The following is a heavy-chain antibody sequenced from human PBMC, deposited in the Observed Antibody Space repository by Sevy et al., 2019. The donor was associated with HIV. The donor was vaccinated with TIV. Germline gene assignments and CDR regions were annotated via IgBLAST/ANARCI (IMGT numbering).Heavy chain of an antibody. V-gene: IGHV4-59*01. J-gene: IGHJ4*02. D-gene: IGHD2-2*01. CDR1: GGSISSYY. CDR3: ARTRYCSSTSCYFLDY. Sequence: SETLSLTCTVSGGSISSYYWSWIRQPPGKGLKWIGYIYYSGSTNYNPSLKSRVTISVDTSKNQFSLKLSSVTAADTAVYYCARTRYCSSTSCYFLDYWGQGTLVTVSS. CDR2: IYYSGST.